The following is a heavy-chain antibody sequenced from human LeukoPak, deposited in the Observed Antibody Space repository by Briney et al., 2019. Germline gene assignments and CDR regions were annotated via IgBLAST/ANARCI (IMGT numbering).Heavy chain of an antibody. J-gene: IGHJ4*02. CDR1: DYTFTSYG. CDR3: ARSYYYGSGSRPLDF. D-gene: IGHD3-10*01. V-gene: IGHV1-18*01. CDR2: ISGYNGNT. Sequence: ASVTVCCKASDYTFTSYGISWVRQAPGQGLEWMGWISGYNGNTHYAQNLQGRVTMTTDTSASTAYMELRSLRSDDTAVYYCARSYYYGSGSRPLDFWGQGTLVTVSS.